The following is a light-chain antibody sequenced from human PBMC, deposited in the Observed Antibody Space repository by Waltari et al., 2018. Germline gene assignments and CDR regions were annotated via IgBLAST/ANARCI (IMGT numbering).Light chain of an antibody. CDR3: QELHTYPPPLT. CDR1: QSISSY. Sequence: DIQGTQSPSFLSASIGYRLAITSRASQSISSYLACYQKKREKAPNLLLYAASTLHSGVPSTFSVSGSGTEFTFTLCILQPEPFATSFCQELHTYPPPLTFGRGTKVEI. V-gene: IGKV1-9*01. CDR2: AAS. J-gene: IGKJ4*02.